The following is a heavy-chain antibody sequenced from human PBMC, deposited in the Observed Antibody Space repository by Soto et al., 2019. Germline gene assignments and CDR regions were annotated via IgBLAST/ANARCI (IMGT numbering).Heavy chain of an antibody. D-gene: IGHD2-2*01. CDR1: GYTFISHG. J-gene: IGHJ6*02. CDR2: ISVKNGNT. V-gene: IGHV1-18*04. Sequence: SVKVSCKASGYTFISHGITWVRQAPGQGLEWMGWISVKNGNTKYAQKVQDRVTMTTDTSASTAYLEVRSLRSDDTAVYYCARVSSSIVVVPDYGMDVWGQGTTVTVSS. CDR3: ARVSSSIVVVPDYGMDV.